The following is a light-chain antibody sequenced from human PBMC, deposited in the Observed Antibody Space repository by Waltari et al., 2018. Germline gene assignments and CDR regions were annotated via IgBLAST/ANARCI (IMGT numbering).Light chain of an antibody. CDR3: QQYSNWPL. CDR2: GAS. Sequence: EAELTQSPATLSVSPGERATLSCRASQSVSSNLAWYQQKPGQAPRLLIYGASTRATGIPGRFSGRGSGTEFTLTISSLQSEDFAVYYCQQYSNWPLFGQGTKLEIK. J-gene: IGKJ2*01. V-gene: IGKV3-15*01. CDR1: QSVSSN.